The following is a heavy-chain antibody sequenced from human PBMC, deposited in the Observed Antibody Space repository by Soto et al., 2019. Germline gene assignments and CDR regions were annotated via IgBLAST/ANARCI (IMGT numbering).Heavy chain of an antibody. CDR2: IYYSGNT. CDR1: GGSISSVGYY. Sequence: QVQLQESGPGLVKPSQTLSLTCTVSGGSISSVGYYWTWIRQHPGKGLEWIGYIYYSGNTYYNPSLKNRITISVDSSKNQVSLKVGSVTAADTAVYYCARSRGGATSFDYWGQGTLGTVSS. J-gene: IGHJ4*02. CDR3: ARSRGGATSFDY. D-gene: IGHD2-21*01. V-gene: IGHV4-31*03.